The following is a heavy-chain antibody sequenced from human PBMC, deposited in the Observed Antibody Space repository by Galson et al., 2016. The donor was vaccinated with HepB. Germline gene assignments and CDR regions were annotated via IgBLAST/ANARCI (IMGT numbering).Heavy chain of an antibody. V-gene: IGHV3-48*02. CDR3: AREGSSGWFRNYYSDY. Sequence: LRLSCAVSGFPLSSYNMNWVRQAPGKGLEWVSYISSSRSPIYYADSVKGRFIISRDDAKNSVYLQMNSLRDEDTAVYYCAREGSSGWFRNYYSDYWGQGTLFTVSS. D-gene: IGHD6-19*01. CDR1: GFPLSSYN. CDR2: ISSSRSPI. J-gene: IGHJ4*02.